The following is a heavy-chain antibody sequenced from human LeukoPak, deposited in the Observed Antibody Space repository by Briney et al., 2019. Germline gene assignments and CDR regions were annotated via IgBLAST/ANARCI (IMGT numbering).Heavy chain of an antibody. CDR2: IVEDGSQK. Sequence: GGSLRLSCAASGFTFSSCWMTWVRQAPGKGLEWVAIIVEDGSQKYYVDSVRGRFTISRDNAKNSLYLQMNSLEVEDTAVYYCARDVVGGDTLDSWGQGTLVTVSS. CDR1: GFTFSSCW. CDR3: ARDVVGGDTLDS. V-gene: IGHV3-7*01. J-gene: IGHJ4*02. D-gene: IGHD2-21*02.